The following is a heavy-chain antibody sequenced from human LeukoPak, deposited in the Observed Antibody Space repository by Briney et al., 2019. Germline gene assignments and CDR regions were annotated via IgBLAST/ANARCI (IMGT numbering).Heavy chain of an antibody. CDR3: ARDHIAVPGTLDY. CDR1: GGSISSGGYY. CDR2: IYYSGST. Sequence: PSQTLSLTCTVSGGSISSGGYYWSWIRQHPGTGLEWIGNIYYSGSTYYNPSLKSRVTISVDTSKNQFSLKLNSVTAADTAVYYCARDHIAVPGTLDYWGQGTPVTVSS. J-gene: IGHJ4*02. D-gene: IGHD6-19*01. V-gene: IGHV4-31*03.